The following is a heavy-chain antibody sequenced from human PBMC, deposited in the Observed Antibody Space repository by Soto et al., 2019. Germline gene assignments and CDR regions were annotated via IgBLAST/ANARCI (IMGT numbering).Heavy chain of an antibody. V-gene: IGHV4-34*01. CDR2: IKYSGIT. CDR1: GGSIRDYY. CDR3: ARGYFWSGYFNY. D-gene: IGHD3-3*01. J-gene: IGHJ4*02. Sequence: PSETLSLTCAVSGGSIRDYYWSWIRQAPGKGPEWIGDIKYSGITNYNSSLKSRVTISVDTSKSQFSLRLSSVTAADTAVYHCARGYFWSGYFNYWGQGTLVTVSS.